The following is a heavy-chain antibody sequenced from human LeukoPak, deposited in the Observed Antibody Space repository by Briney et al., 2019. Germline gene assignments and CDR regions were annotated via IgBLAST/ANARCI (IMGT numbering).Heavy chain of an antibody. J-gene: IGHJ6*04. V-gene: IGHV3-23*01. CDR3: VRHDSYIPF. D-gene: IGHD3-10*01. Sequence: PGGSLRLSCAASGLNFNNYAMSWVRQTPGKGLEWVSGISDNDGSTYYTDSVKGRFTISRDNSEGTVYLQMNNLRAADTALYFCVRHDSYIPFWGEGTPVTVSS. CDR2: ISDNDGST. CDR1: GLNFNNYA.